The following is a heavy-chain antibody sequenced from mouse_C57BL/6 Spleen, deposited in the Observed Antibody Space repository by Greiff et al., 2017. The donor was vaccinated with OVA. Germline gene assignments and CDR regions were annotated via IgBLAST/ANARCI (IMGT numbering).Heavy chain of an antibody. CDR1: GFTFSDYG. V-gene: IGHV5-17*01. CDR2: ISSGSSTI. CDR3: AITTVVADFDY. Sequence: EVHLVESGGGLVKPGGSLKLSCAASGFTFSDYGMHWVRQAPEKGLEWVAYISSGSSTIYYADTVKGRFTISRDNAKNTLFLQMTSLRSEDTAMYYCAITTVVADFDYWGQGTTLTVSS. D-gene: IGHD1-1*01. J-gene: IGHJ2*01.